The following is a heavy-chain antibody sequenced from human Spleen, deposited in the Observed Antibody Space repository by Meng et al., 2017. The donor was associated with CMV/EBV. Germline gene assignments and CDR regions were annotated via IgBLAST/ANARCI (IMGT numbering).Heavy chain of an antibody. J-gene: IGHJ3*02. D-gene: IGHD6-13*01. V-gene: IGHV1-24*01. CDR3: ATDLPDSKQNAFDI. CDR1: GYTLTELS. CDR2: FDPEDGET. Sequence: ASVKVSCKVSGYTLTELSVHWVRQAPGKGLEWMGGFDPEDGETIYAQKFQGRVTMTEDTSTDTAYMELSSLRSEDTAVYYCATDLPDSKQNAFDIWGQGTMVTVSS.